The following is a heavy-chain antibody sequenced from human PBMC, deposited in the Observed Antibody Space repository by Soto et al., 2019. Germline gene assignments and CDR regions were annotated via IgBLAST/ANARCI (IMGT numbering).Heavy chain of an antibody. CDR2: IHHSGST. D-gene: IGHD6-19*01. Sequence: QMQLQESGPGLVKPSETLSLTCAVSSASIITEQRWTWVRQPPGKGLEWIGEIHHSGSTNNNPSLRSRVTMSVDKSKNQCSLNLNSVTAADTALYYCARSFGWYAIDHWGQGTLGIVSS. J-gene: IGHJ4*02. CDR3: ARSFGWYAIDH. CDR1: SASIITEQR. V-gene: IGHV4-4*02.